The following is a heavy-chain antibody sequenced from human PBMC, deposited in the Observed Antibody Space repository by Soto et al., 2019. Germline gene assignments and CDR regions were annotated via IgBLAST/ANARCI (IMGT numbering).Heavy chain of an antibody. J-gene: IGHJ5*02. CDR1: GYTFTNYG. CDR3: ARFSPPRKSYDSNPGWFDP. V-gene: IGHV1-18*01. CDR2: ISAYNGNT. D-gene: IGHD3-22*01. Sequence: ASVTVSCKASGYTFTNYGISWVRQAPGQGLEWMGWISAYNGNTNYAQRLQGRVTMTTDTSTNTAYMELRSLRSDDTAVYFCARFSPPRKSYDSNPGWFDPWGQGIMVTVSS.